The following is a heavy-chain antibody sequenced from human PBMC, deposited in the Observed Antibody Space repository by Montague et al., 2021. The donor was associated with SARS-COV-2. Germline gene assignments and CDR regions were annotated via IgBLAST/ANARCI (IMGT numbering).Heavy chain of an antibody. D-gene: IGHD3-10*01. CDR2: IYYGGTT. CDR3: ARPLVRGVPKAFDI. Sequence: SETLSLTCTVSGGSITRNYYWGWIRQPPGKGLEWVGNIYYGGTTXXNPXXXSRVTISVDASKNQFSLNLTSVTAADTAVYYCARPLVRGVPKAFDIWGQGALVIVSS. V-gene: IGHV4-39*01. J-gene: IGHJ3*02. CDR1: GGSITRNYY.